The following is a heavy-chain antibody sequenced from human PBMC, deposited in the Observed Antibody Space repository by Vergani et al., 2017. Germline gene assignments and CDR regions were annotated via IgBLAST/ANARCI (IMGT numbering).Heavy chain of an antibody. V-gene: IGHV1-2*06. J-gene: IGHJ5*02. CDR3: ARGDTSGSPYH. D-gene: IGHD6-19*01. Sequence: QVQLVQSGAEVKKPGASVKVSCKASGYTFTGYYMHWVRQAPGQGLEWVGRINPNSGGTNYAQKFQGRVTMTRDTSISTVYMGLTSLRSDDTAVYYCARGDTSGSPYHWGQGTLVTVSS. CDR1: GYTFTGYY. CDR2: INPNSGGT.